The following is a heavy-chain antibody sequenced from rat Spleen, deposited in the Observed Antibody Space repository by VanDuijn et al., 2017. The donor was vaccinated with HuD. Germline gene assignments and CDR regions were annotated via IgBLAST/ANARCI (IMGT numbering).Heavy chain of an antibody. CDR2: ITNTGGST. D-gene: IGHD4-3*01. J-gene: IGHJ4*01. CDR1: GFTFSDYA. Sequence: EVQLVESGGGLVQPGNSLKVSCATSGFTFSDYAMVWIRQAPGKGLEWVASITNTGGSTYYPDSVKGRFTISRDNAKSTLYLQMNSLRSEDTATYYCTRETLEDYNSGYVRVMDAWGQGASVTVSS. CDR3: TRETLEDYNSGYVRVMDA. V-gene: IGHV5-31*01.